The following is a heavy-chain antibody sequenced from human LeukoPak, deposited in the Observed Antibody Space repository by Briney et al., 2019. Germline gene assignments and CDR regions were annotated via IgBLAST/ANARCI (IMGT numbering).Heavy chain of an antibody. CDR1: GFTFGDYA. V-gene: IGHV3-9*01. D-gene: IGHD3-10*01. J-gene: IGHJ4*02. Sequence: GGSLKLSCTASGFTFGDYAMHWVRQAPGKGLEWVGGISRNSGSIGYADSVKGRFTISRDNAKNSLYLQMNSLRAEDTAVYYCARVGSGSYYSAEPFDYWGQGTLVTVSS. CDR3: ARVGSGSYYSAEPFDY. CDR2: ISRNSGSI.